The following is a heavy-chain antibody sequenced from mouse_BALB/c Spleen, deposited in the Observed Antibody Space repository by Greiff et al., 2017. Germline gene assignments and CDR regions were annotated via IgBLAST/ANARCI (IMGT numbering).Heavy chain of an antibody. J-gene: IGHJ3*01. CDR2: SRNKANDYTT. V-gene: IGHV7-1*02. Sequence: EVQGVESGGGLVQPGGSLRLSCATSGFTFSDFYMEWVRQPPGKRLEWIAASRNKANDYTTEYSASVKGRFIVSRDTSQSILYLQMNALRAEDTAIYYCARDRYDGYFAWFAYWGQGTLVTVSA. D-gene: IGHD2-3*01. CDR3: ARDRYDGYFAWFAY. CDR1: GFTFSDFY.